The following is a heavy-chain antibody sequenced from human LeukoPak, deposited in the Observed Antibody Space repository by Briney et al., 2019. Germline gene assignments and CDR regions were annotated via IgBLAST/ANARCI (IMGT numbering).Heavy chain of an antibody. J-gene: IGHJ6*03. V-gene: IGHV3-21*06. CDR3: ARDPYSGNYGAYYYYYMDV. CDR2: ITSSSSYI. Sequence: TGGSLRLSCAASGFTFSSYNMSWVRQAPGKGLEWVSSITSSSSYIYYADSVKGRFTISRDNAKNSLYLQMDSLRVEDTAEYYCARDPYSGNYGAYYYYYMDVWGKGTTVTVSS. CDR1: GFTFSSYN. D-gene: IGHD1-26*01.